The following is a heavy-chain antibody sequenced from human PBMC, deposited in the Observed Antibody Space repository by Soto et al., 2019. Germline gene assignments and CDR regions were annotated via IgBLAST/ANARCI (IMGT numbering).Heavy chain of an antibody. V-gene: IGHV3-23*01. CDR3: AKDRAEWGSYDY. J-gene: IGHJ4*02. CDR1: GFTFSSYA. Sequence: EVQMLESGGGLVQPGESLRLSCAASGFTFSSYAMSWVRQAPGKGLKWLSTISGSGGSTYYAESMKGRFTISRDNSKNTLYLQMNSLRAEDTAVYYCAKDRAEWGSYDYWGQGILVTVSS. CDR2: ISGSGGST. D-gene: IGHD7-27*01.